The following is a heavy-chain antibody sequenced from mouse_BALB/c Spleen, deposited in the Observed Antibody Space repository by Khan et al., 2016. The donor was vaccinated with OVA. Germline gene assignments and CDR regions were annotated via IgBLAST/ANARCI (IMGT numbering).Heavy chain of an antibody. CDR3: TRHGLFAWFTY. D-gene: IGHD1-1*02. CDR1: GYSFTSYY. V-gene: IGHV1S135*01. J-gene: IGHJ3*01. CDR2: FDPFSGGT. Sequence: VQLQQSGPDLVKPGASVTISCKASGYSFTSYYIHWVMQSHGKSIEWIGYFDPFSGGTNYHQKFKDKATLTIDKSSSPAYIQLSNLTSEDSAVNYCTRHGLFAWFTYWGQGTLVTVSA.